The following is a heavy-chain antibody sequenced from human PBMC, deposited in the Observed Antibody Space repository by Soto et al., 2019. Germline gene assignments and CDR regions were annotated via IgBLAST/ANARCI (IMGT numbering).Heavy chain of an antibody. J-gene: IGHJ4*02. V-gene: IGHV3-9*01. CDR1: GFTFDSSA. CDR2: ISWNSGSI. D-gene: IGHD6-19*01. Sequence: EVQLVESGGGSVQPGRSLRLSCVASGFTFDSSAMHWVRQVPGKGLEWVSGISWNSGSIGYEDAVQGRFTISRDNAQKSLYLEMNSLRVEDTAFYYCVKDIHEQWMVSHFEYWGQGALVTVSS. CDR3: VKDIHEQWMVSHFEY.